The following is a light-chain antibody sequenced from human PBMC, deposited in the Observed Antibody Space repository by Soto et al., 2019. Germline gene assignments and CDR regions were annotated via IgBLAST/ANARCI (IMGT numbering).Light chain of an antibody. J-gene: IGKJ4*01. Sequence: IQLTQSPSSLSASVGDRVTIACRASESISDYLNWYQHKPGEAPKVLVYSASTLRGGVPSRFSGTGSGTELTLTISSLQPEDVATYYCQQTFSNLLSFGGGTKVEIK. CDR3: QQTFSNLLS. CDR1: ESISDY. V-gene: IGKV1-39*01. CDR2: SAS.